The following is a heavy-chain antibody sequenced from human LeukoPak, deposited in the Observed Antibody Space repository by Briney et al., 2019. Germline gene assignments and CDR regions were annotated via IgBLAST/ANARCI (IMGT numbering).Heavy chain of an antibody. V-gene: IGHV1-69*06. CDR1: GGTFSSYA. CDR2: IIPIFGTA. D-gene: IGHD3-10*01. CDR3: VRVPLRSGSGSYNWFDP. J-gene: IGHJ5*02. Sequence: SVKVSCKASGGTFSSYAISWVRQAPGQGLEWMGGIIPIFGTANYAQKFQGRVTITADKSTSTAYMELSSLRSEDTAVYYCVRVPLRSGSGSYNWFDPWGQGTLVTVSS.